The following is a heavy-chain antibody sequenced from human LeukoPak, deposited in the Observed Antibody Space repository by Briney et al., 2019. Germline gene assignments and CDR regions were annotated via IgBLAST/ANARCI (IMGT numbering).Heavy chain of an antibody. CDR3: ARANWAGIEAPATDY. CDR1: GFTLSSYV. D-gene: IGHD2-15*01. CDR2: ISYDGSNK. Sequence: GGSLRLSCAASGFTLSSYVMHWVRQAPGKGLEWVAVISYDGSNKYYADSVKGRFTPSRDNSKNTLYLQMNSLRAEDTAVYFCARANWAGIEAPATDYWGQGTLVTVSS. V-gene: IGHV3-30-3*01. J-gene: IGHJ4*02.